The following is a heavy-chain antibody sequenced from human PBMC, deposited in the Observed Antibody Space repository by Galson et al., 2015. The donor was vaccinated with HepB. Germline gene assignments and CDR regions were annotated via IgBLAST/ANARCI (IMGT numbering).Heavy chain of an antibody. D-gene: IGHD5-12*01. V-gene: IGHV3-7*03. Sequence: SLRLSCAASGFTFSSYWMSWVRQAPGKGLEWVANIKQDGSEKYYVDSVKGRFTISRDNAKNSLYLQMNSLRAEDTAVHYCATVEGNSYDDYYYYGMDVWGQGTTVTVSS. CDR3: ATVEGNSYDDYYYYGMDV. J-gene: IGHJ6*02. CDR2: IKQDGSEK. CDR1: GFTFSSYW.